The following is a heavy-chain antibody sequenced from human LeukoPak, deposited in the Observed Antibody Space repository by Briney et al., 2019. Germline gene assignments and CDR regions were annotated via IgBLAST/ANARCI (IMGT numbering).Heavy chain of an antibody. V-gene: IGHV3-74*01. CDR1: GFTFSSYW. J-gene: IGHJ4*02. CDR2: IKSDGSST. Sequence: GGSLRLSCAASGFTFSSYWMHWVRHVPGKGLVWVSRIKSDGSSTSYADSVKGRFTMSRDNAKNTLYLQMNSLRAEDTAVYYCVRESRTDYYGDFWGQGTLVTVPS. D-gene: IGHD3-10*01. CDR3: VRESRTDYYGDF.